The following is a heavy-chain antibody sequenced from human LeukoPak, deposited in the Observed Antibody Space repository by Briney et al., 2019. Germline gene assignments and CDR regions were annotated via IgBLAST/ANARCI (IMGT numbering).Heavy chain of an antibody. Sequence: SETLSLTCTVSGYSISSGYYWGWIRQPPGKGLEWIGSIYHSGSTYYTPSLKSRVTISVDTSKNHFSLKVSSVTAADTAVYYCARVFDSGSQAYFYYMDVWGKGTTVTISS. J-gene: IGHJ6*03. CDR1: GYSISSGYY. D-gene: IGHD3-10*01. CDR3: ARVFDSGSQAYFYYMDV. V-gene: IGHV4-38-2*02. CDR2: IYHSGST.